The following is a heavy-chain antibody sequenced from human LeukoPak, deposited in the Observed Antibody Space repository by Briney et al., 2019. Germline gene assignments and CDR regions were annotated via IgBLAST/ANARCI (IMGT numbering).Heavy chain of an antibody. J-gene: IGHJ4*02. CDR1: GYTLTELS. Sequence: AASVKVSCKVSGYTLTELSMHWVRQAPGKGLEWMGGFDPEDGETIYAQKFQGRVTMTRNTSISTAYMELGSLRSEDTAVYYCARKIVGDNWGQGTLVTVSS. CDR3: ARKIVGDN. CDR2: FDPEDGET. V-gene: IGHV1-24*01. D-gene: IGHD1-26*01.